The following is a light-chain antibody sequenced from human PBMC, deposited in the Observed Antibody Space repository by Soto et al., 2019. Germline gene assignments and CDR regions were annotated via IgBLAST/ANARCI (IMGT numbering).Light chain of an antibody. V-gene: IGLV2-14*01. Sequence: QSALTQPASVSGSPGQSITISCDGETFKSVSWYQQHPGKAPKLIIYNIRGRPSGVSSRFSGSQSGNTASLAISGLRAEDEAAYFCSAYVDSDAVIFGRGTKVTVL. J-gene: IGLJ2*01. CDR2: NIR. CDR3: SAYVDSDAVI. CDR1: DGETFKS.